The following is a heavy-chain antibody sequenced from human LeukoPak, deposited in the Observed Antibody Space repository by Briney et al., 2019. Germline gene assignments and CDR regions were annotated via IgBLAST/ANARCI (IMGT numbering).Heavy chain of an antibody. CDR2: ISAYNGNT. V-gene: IGHV1-18*01. D-gene: IGHD6-13*01. CDR3: ARDRDSSSWDYYYYGMDV. J-gene: IGHJ6*02. CDR1: GYTFTRYG. Sequence: ASVKVSCKASGYTFTRYGISWVRQAPEQGLEWMGWISAYNGNTNYAQKLQGRITMTTDTPTSTAYMELRSLRSDDTAVYYCARDRDSSSWDYYYYGMDVWGQGTTVTVSS.